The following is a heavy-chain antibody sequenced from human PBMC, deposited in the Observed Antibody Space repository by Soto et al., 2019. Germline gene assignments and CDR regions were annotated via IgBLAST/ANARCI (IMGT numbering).Heavy chain of an antibody. Sequence: TSETLSLTCTVSGGSISSYYWSWIRQPPGRGLEWIGYIYYSGSTNYNPSLKSRVTISVDTSKNQFSLKLSSVTAADTAVYYCARSRGYSYGYLGTMIVGRPGAFDIWGQGTMVT. J-gene: IGHJ3*02. D-gene: IGHD5-18*01. CDR3: ARSRGYSYGYLGTMIVGRPGAFDI. V-gene: IGHV4-59*01. CDR2: IYYSGST. CDR1: GGSISSYY.